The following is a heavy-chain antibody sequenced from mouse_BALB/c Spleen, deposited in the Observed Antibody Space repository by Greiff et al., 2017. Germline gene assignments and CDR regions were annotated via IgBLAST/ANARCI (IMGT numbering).Heavy chain of an antibody. CDR2: ISSGSSTI. CDR1: GFTFSSFG. D-gene: IGHD1-1*01. J-gene: IGHJ4*01. Sequence: DVMLVESGGGLVQPGGSRKLSCAASGFTFSSFGMHWVRQAPEKGLEWVAYISSGSSTIYYADTVKGRFTISRDNPKNTLFLQMTSLRSEDTAMYYCARSTYYYGSSYDAMDYWGQGTSVTVSS. CDR3: ARSTYYYGSSYDAMDY. V-gene: IGHV5-17*02.